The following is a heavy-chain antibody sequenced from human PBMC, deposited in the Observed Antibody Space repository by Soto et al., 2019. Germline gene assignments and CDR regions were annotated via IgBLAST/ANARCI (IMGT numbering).Heavy chain of an antibody. CDR1: GGSIINGDTY. CDR3: ARDAPGVAPY. D-gene: IGHD2-15*01. CDR2: INYRGTT. Sequence: QVQLQESGPGLVKPSQTLSLTCTGSGGSIINGDTYLNWIRQHPEKGLEWMGYINYRGTTNYNPALKSRILISIDTSKNQFCLRLTSVTAADTAVYYCARDAPGVAPYWGQGTLVTVSS. J-gene: IGHJ4*02. V-gene: IGHV4-31*03.